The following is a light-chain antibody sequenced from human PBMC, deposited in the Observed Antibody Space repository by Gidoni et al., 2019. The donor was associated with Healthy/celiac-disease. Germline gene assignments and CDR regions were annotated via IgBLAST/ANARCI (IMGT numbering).Light chain of an antibody. CDR2: AAS. J-gene: IGKJ5*01. Sequence: DIQMTQSPSSLSASVGDRVTITCRASQSITSYLNWYQQKPGKAPKLLIYAASSLQSGVPSRCSGSGSGTDFTLNISSLQPEDFATYYCQQSYSTPTFGQGTRLEIK. CDR3: QQSYSTPT. CDR1: QSITSY. V-gene: IGKV1-39*01.